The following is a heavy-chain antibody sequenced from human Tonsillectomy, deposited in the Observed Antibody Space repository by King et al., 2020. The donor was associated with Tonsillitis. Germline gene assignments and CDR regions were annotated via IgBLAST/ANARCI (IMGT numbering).Heavy chain of an antibody. D-gene: IGHD6-25*01. CDR2: SSGNFRST. Sequence: VQLVEAGGGLVQPGGSLRLSCAASGFTFSSYAMSWVRQAPGKGLEWVSASSGNFRSTYYADSVKGRFTISRDNSKNTLYLQMNSLRAEDTAVYYCAKEAGGSVHNWFDPWGQGTLVTVSS. V-gene: IGHV3-23*04. CDR1: GFTFSSYA. J-gene: IGHJ5*02. CDR3: AKEAGGSVHNWFDP.